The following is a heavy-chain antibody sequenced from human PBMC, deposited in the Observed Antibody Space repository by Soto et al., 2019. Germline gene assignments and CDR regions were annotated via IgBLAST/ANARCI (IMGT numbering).Heavy chain of an antibody. V-gene: IGHV4-59*08. D-gene: IGHD3-16*01. J-gene: IGHJ4*02. Sequence: QVQLQESGPGLVRPSETLSLTCTVSGGSLSGYYWSWIRQAPRKGLGWMGYIYNTGNTNYRPSLKSRLTISLDTSREQFSLRLKSMTVADTGVYFCVRHGGVATFDFWGQGNLVIVSS. CDR2: IYNTGNT. CDR3: VRHGGVATFDF. CDR1: GGSLSGYY.